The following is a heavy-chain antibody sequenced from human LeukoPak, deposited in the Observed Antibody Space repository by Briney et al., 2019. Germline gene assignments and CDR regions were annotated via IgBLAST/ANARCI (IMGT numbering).Heavy chain of an antibody. CDR2: VDHTGST. CDR1: DDSITMYY. Sequence: SGTLSLTCTVSDDSITMYYWTWIRQPPGKGLEWIGYVDHTGSTKFNPSLNGRVSISRDTSNNFFSLRLRSVTAADTAVYFCARGRVSSSTWYSTYYYFFYMDFWGKGTTVTVSS. J-gene: IGHJ6*03. D-gene: IGHD4-11*01. CDR3: ARGRVSSSTWYSTYYYFFYMDF. V-gene: IGHV4-59*01.